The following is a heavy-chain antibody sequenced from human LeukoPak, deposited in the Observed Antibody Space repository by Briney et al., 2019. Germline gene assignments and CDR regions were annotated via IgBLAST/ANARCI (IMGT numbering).Heavy chain of an antibody. CDR3: AKDRGKMIVPTRIIES. CDR1: GFTFSSYW. CDR2: ISYDGSKT. V-gene: IGHV3-30*18. J-gene: IGHJ4*02. Sequence: PGGSLRLSCAASGFTFSSYWMSWVRQAPGKGLEWVSLISYDGSKTYYGDSVKGRFTISRDTSNNTLYLEMNSLRPEDTAIYYCAKDRGKMIVPTRIIESWGQGTLVTVSS. D-gene: IGHD5-12*01.